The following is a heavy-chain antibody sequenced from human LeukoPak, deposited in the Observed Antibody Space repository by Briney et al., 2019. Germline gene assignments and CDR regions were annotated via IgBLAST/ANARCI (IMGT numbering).Heavy chain of an antibody. V-gene: IGHV7-4-1*02. Sequence: GASVKVSCKASGYTFTSYAMNWVRQAPGQGLEWMGWINTNTGNPTYAQGFTGRFVFSLDTSVSTAYLQISSLKAEDTAVYYCARDSRDPNGSGSYINWFDPWGQGTLVTVSS. CDR2: INTNTGNP. CDR3: ARDSRDPNGSGSYINWFDP. D-gene: IGHD3-10*01. J-gene: IGHJ5*02. CDR1: GYTFTSYA.